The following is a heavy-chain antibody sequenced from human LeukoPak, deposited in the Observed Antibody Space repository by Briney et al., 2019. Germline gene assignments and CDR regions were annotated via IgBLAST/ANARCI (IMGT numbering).Heavy chain of an antibody. J-gene: IGHJ6*02. D-gene: IGHD3-10*01. Sequence: ASVKVSCKASGYTFTSYDINWVRQATGQGLEWMGWMNPNSGNTGYAQKFQGRVTMTRNTSISTAYMELSSLRSEDTAVYYCAREAVTMVRGVEYYYGMDVWGQGTTVTVSS. CDR3: AREAVTMVRGVEYYYGMDV. CDR1: GYTFTSYD. CDR2: MNPNSGNT. V-gene: IGHV1-8*01.